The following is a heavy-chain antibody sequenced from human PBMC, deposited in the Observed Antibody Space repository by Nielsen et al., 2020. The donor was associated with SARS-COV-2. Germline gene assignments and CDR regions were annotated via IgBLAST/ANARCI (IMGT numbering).Heavy chain of an antibody. CDR1: GYTFTSYA. Sequence: ASVKVSCKASGYTFTSYAMHWVRRAPGQRLEWMGWINAGNDNTKYSQKFQGRVTITRDTSASTAYMELSSLRSEDTAVYYCASWVRYYDSSGYYYDLHYWGQGTLVTVSS. CDR2: INAGNDNT. V-gene: IGHV1-3*01. J-gene: IGHJ4*02. CDR3: ASWVRYYDSSGYYYDLHY. D-gene: IGHD3-22*01.